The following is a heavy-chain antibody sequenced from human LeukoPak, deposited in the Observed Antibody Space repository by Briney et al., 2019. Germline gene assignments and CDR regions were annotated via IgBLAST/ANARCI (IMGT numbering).Heavy chain of an antibody. V-gene: IGHV1-2*02. CDR2: INPNSGVT. CDR1: GYIFTGYY. J-gene: IGHJ3*02. CDR3: ARVNVLHGAFDI. D-gene: IGHD3-10*01. Sequence: ASVKVSCRASGYIFTGYYIHWVRQAPGQGLEWMGWINPNSGVTKYEQRFQGRVTMTRDTSISTAYMELSRLRSDDTAVYYCARVNVLHGAFDIWGQGTMVTVSS.